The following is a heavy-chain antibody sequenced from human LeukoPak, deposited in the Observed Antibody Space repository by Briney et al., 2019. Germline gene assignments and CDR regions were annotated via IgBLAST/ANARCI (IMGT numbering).Heavy chain of an antibody. Sequence: SETLSRTCAVYGGSFSGSYWSWIRQPPGKGLEWIGEINDSGSTNYNPSLKSRVTISLDTSKNLFSLGLTSVTAADTAVYYCARGPDTSSHDFNSWGQGTLVTVSS. CDR3: ARGPDTSSHDFNS. CDR1: GGSFSGSY. CDR2: INDSGST. V-gene: IGHV4-34*01. J-gene: IGHJ4*02. D-gene: IGHD2-2*01.